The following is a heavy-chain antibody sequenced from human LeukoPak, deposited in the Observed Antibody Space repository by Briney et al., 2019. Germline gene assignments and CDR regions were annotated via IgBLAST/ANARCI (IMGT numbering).Heavy chain of an antibody. CDR3: AKGDDSSGYQSLVLDY. J-gene: IGHJ4*02. CDR1: GFTFDDYA. D-gene: IGHD3-22*01. Sequence: GRSLRLSCAASGFTFDDYAMHWVRQAPGKGLEWVSGISWNSGSIGYADSVKGRFTISRDNAKNSLYLQMNSLRAEDMALYCCAKGDDSSGYQSLVLDYWGQGTLVTVSS. CDR2: ISWNSGSI. V-gene: IGHV3-9*03.